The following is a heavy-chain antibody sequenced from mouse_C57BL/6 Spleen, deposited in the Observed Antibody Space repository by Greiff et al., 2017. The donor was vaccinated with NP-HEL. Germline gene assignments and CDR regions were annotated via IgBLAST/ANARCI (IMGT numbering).Heavy chain of an antibody. J-gene: IGHJ2*01. CDR1: GYTFTSYW. D-gene: IGHD2-4*01. CDR3: ARGYDYDGAYDY. V-gene: IGHV1-55*01. CDR2: IYPGSGST. Sequence: QVQLQQPGAELVKPGASVKMSCTASGYTFTSYWLTWVKQRPGQGLEWIGDIYPGSGSTNYNEKFKSMATLTVDTSSSTAYMKLSSLTSEDYAVDCCARGYDYDGAYDYWGQGTTLTVSS.